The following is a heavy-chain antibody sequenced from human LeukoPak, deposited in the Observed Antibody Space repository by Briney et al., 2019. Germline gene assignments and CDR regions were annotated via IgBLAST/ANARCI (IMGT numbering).Heavy chain of an antibody. CDR2: INTDGSST. CDR1: GFTFNNYG. CDR3: ARSWNTVVANYYYYGMDV. V-gene: IGHV3-74*01. D-gene: IGHD2-15*01. Sequence: GGSLRLSCAASGFTFNNYGMHWVRQAPGKGLVWVSRINTDGSSTSYADSVKGRFTISRDNAKNTLYLQMNSLRAEDTAVYYCARSWNTVVANYYYYGMDVWGQGTAVTVSS. J-gene: IGHJ6*02.